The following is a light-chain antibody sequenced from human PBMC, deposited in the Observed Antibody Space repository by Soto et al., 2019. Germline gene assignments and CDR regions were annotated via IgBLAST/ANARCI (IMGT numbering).Light chain of an antibody. V-gene: IGLV1-44*01. Sequence: QSVLTQPPSASGTPGQTVTMSCSGSNSNIGTNPVNWYQQFPGTAPTVLIFGNNQRPSGVPDRFSGSKSGTSASLAMSGLQSEDEADYFCEAWDDSLNGYVFGTGTKSPP. J-gene: IGLJ1*01. CDR1: NSNIGTNP. CDR2: GNN. CDR3: EAWDDSLNGYV.